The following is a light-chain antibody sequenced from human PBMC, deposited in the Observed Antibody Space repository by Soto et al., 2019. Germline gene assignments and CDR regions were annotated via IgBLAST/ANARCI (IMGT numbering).Light chain of an antibody. V-gene: IGKV3-20*01. CDR2: GAS. Sequence: EIVLTQSPGTLSLSPGERCTLSCMAIQIVSSTYLIWYQQKPGQAPRLLIYGASSRATGVPARFSGCGSGTDFTLTISRLETEDFAVYYCQHYVNSPPWTFGPGTQLDIK. CDR3: QHYVNSPPWT. J-gene: IGKJ1*01. CDR1: QIVSSTY.